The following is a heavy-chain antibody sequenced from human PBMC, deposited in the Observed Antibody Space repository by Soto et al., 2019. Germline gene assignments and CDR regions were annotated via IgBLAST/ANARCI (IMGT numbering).Heavy chain of an antibody. CDR3: AKDGGSPMVRVKWFLHYYYGMDV. CDR2: ISGTGGST. CDR1: GFTFSSYA. V-gene: IGHV3-23*01. D-gene: IGHD3-10*01. Sequence: EVQLLESGGGLVQPGGSLRLSCAASGFTFSSYAMSWVRQAPGKGLEWVSGISGTGGSTYYADSVKGRFTISRDNSKNTLYLQMNSLRAEDTAVYYCAKDGGSPMVRVKWFLHYYYGMDVWGQGTTVTVSS. J-gene: IGHJ6*02.